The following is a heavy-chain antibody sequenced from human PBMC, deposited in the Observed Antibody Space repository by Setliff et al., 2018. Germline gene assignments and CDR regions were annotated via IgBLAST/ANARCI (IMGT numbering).Heavy chain of an antibody. CDR2: IYSGGST. CDR1: GGSISSSNY. J-gene: IGHJ4*02. Sequence: ETLSLTCTVSGGSISSSNYMSWVRQAPGKGLEWVSVIYSGGSTYYADSGKGRFTISRDNSKNTLYLQMNSLSEEDTAIYYCAKDLYISRSLGYFDYWGQGTPVTV. CDR3: AKDLYISRSLGYFDY. D-gene: IGHD3-16*01. V-gene: IGHV3-66*01.